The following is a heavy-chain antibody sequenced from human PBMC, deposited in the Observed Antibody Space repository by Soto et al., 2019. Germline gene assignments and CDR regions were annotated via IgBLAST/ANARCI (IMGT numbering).Heavy chain of an antibody. Sequence: LGESLNISCKGSGYSFTSYWIGWVRQMPGKGLVWMGIIYPGAPDTRYSPSFQGQVTISADKSISAAYLQWSSLKASDTAMYYCARGIDGMDVWGQGTTVTVSS. CDR2: IYPGAPDT. V-gene: IGHV5-51*01. J-gene: IGHJ6*02. D-gene: IGHD1-26*01. CDR3: ARGIDGMDV. CDR1: GYSFTSYW.